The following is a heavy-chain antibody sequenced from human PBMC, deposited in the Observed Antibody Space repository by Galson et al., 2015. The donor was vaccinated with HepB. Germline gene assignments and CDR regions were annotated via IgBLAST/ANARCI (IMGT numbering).Heavy chain of an antibody. CDR1: GFTFTSSA. D-gene: IGHD5-12*01. J-gene: IGHJ6*03. CDR2: IVVGSGNT. CDR3: AAGMLRGYYYYMDV. Sequence: SVKVSCKASGFTFTSSAMQWVRQARGQRLEWIGWIVVGSGNTNHAQKFQERVTITREMSTSTAYMELSSLRSEDTAVYYCAAGMLRGYYYYMDVWGKGTTVTVSS. V-gene: IGHV1-58*02.